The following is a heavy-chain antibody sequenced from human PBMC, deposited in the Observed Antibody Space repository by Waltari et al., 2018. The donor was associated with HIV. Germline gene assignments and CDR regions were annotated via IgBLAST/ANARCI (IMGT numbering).Heavy chain of an antibody. V-gene: IGHV2-5*01. Sequence: QITLKESGPTLVKPTQTLTLTCTFSGFSLSTSGVGVGWIRQPPGKALEWLALIYWNDDKRYSPSLKSRLTITKDTSKNQVVLTMTNMDPVDTATYYCAHSPQKRYYYDSSGYPGPFDIWGQGTMVTVSS. CDR1: GFSLSTSGVG. J-gene: IGHJ3*02. CDR2: IYWNDDK. CDR3: AHSPQKRYYYDSSGYPGPFDI. D-gene: IGHD3-22*01.